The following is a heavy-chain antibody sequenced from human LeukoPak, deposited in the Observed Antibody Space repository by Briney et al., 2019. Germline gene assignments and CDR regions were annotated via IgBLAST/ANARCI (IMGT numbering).Heavy chain of an antibody. D-gene: IGHD3-22*01. V-gene: IGHV3-7*01. CDR1: GFRFSKYW. CDR3: ARDTYDSSGYYYVLFDY. J-gene: IGHJ4*02. Sequence: GGSLRLSCTASGFRFSKYWVSWVRQAPGKGLEWVAGIKEDGTGQYYVDSVRGRFTISRDNAKNSLYLQMNSLRAEDTAVYYCARDTYDSSGYYYVLFDYWGQGTLVTVSS. CDR2: IKEDGTGQ.